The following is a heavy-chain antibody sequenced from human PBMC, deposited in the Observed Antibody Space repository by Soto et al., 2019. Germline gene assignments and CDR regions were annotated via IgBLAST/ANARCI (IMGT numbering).Heavy chain of an antibody. D-gene: IGHD2-21*01. CDR3: ARARQAIWNSYFFDP. Sequence: APVKVSCKVSGYHFYTYGINWAGQAPGQRPEWMGWSSAYNGQTDYAQNFQGRVTMATDTSTNTAYMESRSLRSDDQAVPYCARARQAIWNSYFFDPWHRGTLVTV. J-gene: IGHJ5*02. CDR1: GYHFYTYG. V-gene: IGHV1-18*01. CDR2: SSAYNGQT.